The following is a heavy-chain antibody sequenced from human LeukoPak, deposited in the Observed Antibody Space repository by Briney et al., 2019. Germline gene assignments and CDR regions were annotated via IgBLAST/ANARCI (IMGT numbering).Heavy chain of an antibody. J-gene: IGHJ3*02. Sequence: SETLSLTCTVSGGSISSGGYYWSWIRQHPGKGLEWIGYIYYSGSTYYNPSLKSRVTISVDTSKNQSSLKLSSVTAADTAVYYCARVNYYDSSGAFDIWGQGTMVTDSS. V-gene: IGHV4-31*03. CDR1: GGSISSGGYY. CDR2: IYYSGST. D-gene: IGHD3-22*01. CDR3: ARVNYYDSSGAFDI.